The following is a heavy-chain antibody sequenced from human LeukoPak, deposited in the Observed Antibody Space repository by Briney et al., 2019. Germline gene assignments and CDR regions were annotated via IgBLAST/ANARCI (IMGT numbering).Heavy chain of an antibody. CDR2: IKEDGSEE. V-gene: IGHV3-7*01. Sequence: GGSLRLSCAASGSTFRSYWMSWVRQAPGKGLEWVANIKEDGSEEYYVDSVKGRFTIFRDNAKNSLYLQMNSLRVEDTAVYYCARMMFMDTVMINRGGPFDYWGQGTLVTVSS. CDR1: GSTFRSYW. CDR3: ARMMFMDTVMINRGGPFDY. J-gene: IGHJ4*02. D-gene: IGHD5-18*01.